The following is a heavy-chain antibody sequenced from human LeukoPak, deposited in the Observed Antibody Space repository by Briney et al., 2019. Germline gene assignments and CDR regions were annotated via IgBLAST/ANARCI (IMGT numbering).Heavy chain of an antibody. Sequence: SVEVSCKTSGGTFTSYAITWVRQAPGQGLEWMGKIIPISGTTNYAQKFQGRVTFTADESTSTAYMELSSLRSEDTALYYCARKLRLGGNWFDPWGQGTLVTVSS. D-gene: IGHD1-26*01. CDR1: GGTFTSYA. CDR3: ARKLRLGGNWFDP. V-gene: IGHV1-69*13. J-gene: IGHJ5*02. CDR2: IIPISGTT.